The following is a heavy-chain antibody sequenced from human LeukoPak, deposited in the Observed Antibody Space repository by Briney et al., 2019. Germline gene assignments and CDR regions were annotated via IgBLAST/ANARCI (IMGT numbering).Heavy chain of an antibody. J-gene: IGHJ4*02. Sequence: GSLRLSCAASGFSFNDYTMHWVRQAPGKGLEWVSLITRDGGSTFYADSVKGRFTISRDSSKNSLYLQMNSLRTEDTALYYCSTERQKYFDYWGQGTLVTVSS. V-gene: IGHV3-43*01. CDR3: STERQKYFDY. CDR2: ITRDGGST. CDR1: GFSFNDYT.